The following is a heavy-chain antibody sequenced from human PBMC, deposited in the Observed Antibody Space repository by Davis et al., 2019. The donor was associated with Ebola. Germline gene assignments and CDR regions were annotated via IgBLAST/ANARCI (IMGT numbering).Heavy chain of an antibody. CDR2: IYYSGST. V-gene: IGHV4-59*01. CDR1: AGSISSYY. D-gene: IGHD5-18*01. J-gene: IGHJ4*02. Sequence: SETLSLTCTVSAGSISSYYWSWIRQSPGKGLEWIGYIYYSGSTNYNPSLKSRVTISVDTSKNQFSLKLSSVTAADTAVYYCARGGYGFDYWGQGTLVTVSS. CDR3: ARGGYGFDY.